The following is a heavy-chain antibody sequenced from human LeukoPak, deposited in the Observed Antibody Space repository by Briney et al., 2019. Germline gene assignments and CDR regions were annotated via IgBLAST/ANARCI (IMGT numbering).Heavy chain of an antibody. V-gene: IGHV3-23*01. Sequence: GGSLRLSCAASGFTFNTYAMSWVCQAPGKGLEWVSGISGRGGSTYYADSVKGRFPISRDNSKNTLYLQMNSLRAEDTAVYYCAKVGYDSWAIGYWGQGTLVTVSS. CDR3: AKVGYDSWAIGY. D-gene: IGHD3-3*01. CDR1: GFTFNTYA. CDR2: ISGRGGST. J-gene: IGHJ4*02.